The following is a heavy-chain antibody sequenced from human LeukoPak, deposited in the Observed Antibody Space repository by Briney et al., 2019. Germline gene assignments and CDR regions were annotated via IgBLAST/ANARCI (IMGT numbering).Heavy chain of an antibody. CDR1: GGTFSSYA. Sequence: SVKVSCKASGGTFSSYAISWVRQAPGQGLEWMGGIIPIFGTANYAQKFQGRVTITTDESTSTAYMELSSLRSEDTAVYYCARDGYSSSSGYYYYYYMDVWGKGTTVTVSS. D-gene: IGHD6-6*01. J-gene: IGHJ6*03. CDR3: ARDGYSSSSGYYYYYYMDV. CDR2: IIPIFGTA. V-gene: IGHV1-69*05.